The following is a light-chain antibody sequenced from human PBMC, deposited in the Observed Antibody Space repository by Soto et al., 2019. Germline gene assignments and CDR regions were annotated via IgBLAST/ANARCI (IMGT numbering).Light chain of an antibody. J-gene: IGLJ2*01. CDR3: TSYSGSSIPVG. Sequence: QSALTQPPSASGSPGQSVTISCTGASSDVGKYNFVSWYQQHPGKAPKLMIYDVTERPSGVPDRFSGYKSGNTASLTVSGLQAEDEADYYCTSYSGSSIPVGFGGGTKLTVL. CDR1: SSDVGKYNF. V-gene: IGLV2-8*01. CDR2: DVT.